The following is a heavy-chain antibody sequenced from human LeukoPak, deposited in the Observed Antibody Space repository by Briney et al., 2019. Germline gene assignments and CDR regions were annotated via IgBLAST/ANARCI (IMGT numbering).Heavy chain of an antibody. J-gene: IGHJ3*02. D-gene: IGHD2-21*01. Sequence: ASVKVSCKASGYTFTSYDINWVRQATGQGLEWMGWMNPNSGNTGYAQKFQGRVTMTRNTSISTAYTELSSLRSEDTAVYYCAGSIVVGGSDAFDIWGQGTMVTVSS. V-gene: IGHV1-8*01. CDR3: AGSIVVGGSDAFDI. CDR2: MNPNSGNT. CDR1: GYTFTSYD.